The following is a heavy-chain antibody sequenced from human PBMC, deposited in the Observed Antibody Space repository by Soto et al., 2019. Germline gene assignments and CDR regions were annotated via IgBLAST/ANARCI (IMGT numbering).Heavy chain of an antibody. J-gene: IGHJ4*02. Sequence: SETLPLTCAVSGGSIGSSNWCSWIRQPPGKGLEWIGTIYYSGSTNYNPSLKSRVTISVDTSKNQFSLKLSSVTAADTAVYYCARGYGRNFDYWGQGTLVTVSS. D-gene: IGHD5-18*01. CDR1: GGSIGSSNW. CDR3: ARGYGRNFDY. V-gene: IGHV4-4*02. CDR2: IYYSGST.